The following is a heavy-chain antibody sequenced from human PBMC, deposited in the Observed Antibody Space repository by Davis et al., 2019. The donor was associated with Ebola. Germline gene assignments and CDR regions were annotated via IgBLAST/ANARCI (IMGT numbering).Heavy chain of an antibody. D-gene: IGHD6-13*01. Sequence: PSETLSLTCTVSGGSISSYYWSWIRQPPGKGLEWIGYIYYSGSTNYNPSLKSRVTISVDTSKNQFSLKLSSVTAADTAVYYCARAAAGTTEAVFDYWGQGTLVTVSS. V-gene: IGHV4-59*01. CDR2: IYYSGST. J-gene: IGHJ4*02. CDR3: ARAAAGTTEAVFDY. CDR1: GGSISSYY.